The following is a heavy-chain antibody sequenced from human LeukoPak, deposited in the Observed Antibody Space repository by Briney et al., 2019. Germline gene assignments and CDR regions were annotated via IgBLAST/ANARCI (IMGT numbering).Heavy chain of an antibody. D-gene: IGHD4/OR15-4a*01. CDR1: GYTFTGYY. Sequence: ASVKVSCKASGYTFTGYYMHWVRQAPGQGLEWMGWINPNSGGTNYAQKFQGRITMTRDTSISTAYMELSRLRSDDTAVYYCARAYGGPKQYLQHWGQGTLVTVSS. V-gene: IGHV1-2*02. CDR2: INPNSGGT. CDR3: ARAYGGPKQYLQH. J-gene: IGHJ1*01.